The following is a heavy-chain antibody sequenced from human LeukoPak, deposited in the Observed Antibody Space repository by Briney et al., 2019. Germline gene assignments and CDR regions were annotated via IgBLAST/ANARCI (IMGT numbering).Heavy chain of an antibody. Sequence: PSETLSLTCAVYGGSFSGYYWSWIRQPPGKGLEWIGEINHSGSTNYNPSLNSRVTISVDTSKNQCSLKLSSVTAADTAVYYCARGPMLLSWYSSALDYWGQGTLGTVSS. J-gene: IGHJ4*02. CDR1: GGSFSGYY. CDR3: ARGPMLLSWYSSALDY. V-gene: IGHV4-34*01. D-gene: IGHD6-19*01. CDR2: INHSGST.